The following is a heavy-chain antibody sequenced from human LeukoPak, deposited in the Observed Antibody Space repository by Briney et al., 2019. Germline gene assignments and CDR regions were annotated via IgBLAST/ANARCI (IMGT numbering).Heavy chain of an antibody. V-gene: IGHV3-30*18. Sequence: GGSLRLSCAASGFTFSGYGMHWVRLSPGKGLEWVTLISHDGNNKYYADSVKGRFTISRDNSENTLYLQMNRLRTEDTAVYYWAKGAESCTNTSCRIEIWGQGTMVTVSS. CDR2: ISHDGNNK. D-gene: IGHD2-2*01. CDR1: GFTFSGYG. J-gene: IGHJ3*02. CDR3: AKGAESCTNTSCRIEI.